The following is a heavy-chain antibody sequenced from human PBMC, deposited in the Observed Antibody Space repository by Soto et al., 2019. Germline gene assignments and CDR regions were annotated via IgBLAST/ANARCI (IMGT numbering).Heavy chain of an antibody. CDR3: ARGYSGNVVTIDY. D-gene: IGHD1-26*01. V-gene: IGHV3-48*01. J-gene: IGHJ4*02. CDR2: ISRSSSTI. Sequence: GGSLRLSCAASGFTFSSYSMNWVRQAPGKGLEWVSYISRSSSTIYYADSVKGRFTISRDNAKNSLYLQMSSLRAEDTAVYYCARGYSGNVVTIDYWGQGTLVSVSS. CDR1: GFTFSSYS.